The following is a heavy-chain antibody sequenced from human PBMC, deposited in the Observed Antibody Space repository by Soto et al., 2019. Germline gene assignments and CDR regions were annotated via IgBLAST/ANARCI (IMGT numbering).Heavy chain of an antibody. D-gene: IGHD2-15*01. Sequence: QITLKESGPTLVKPTQTLTLTCILPGLSLTTKGVGVGWIRQAPGKALECLALVYWVDDRRYSPSLMSRLTVTKDTSKTPVVLEMTNMDSVDKDMYFGIYRRSGRDGYHWGQGTLVTVSS. CDR3: IYRRSGRDGYH. V-gene: IGHV2-5*02. CDR1: GLSLTTKGVG. CDR2: VYWVDDR. J-gene: IGHJ5*02.